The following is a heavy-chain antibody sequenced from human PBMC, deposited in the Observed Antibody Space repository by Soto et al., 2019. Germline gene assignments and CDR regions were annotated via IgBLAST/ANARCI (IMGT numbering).Heavy chain of an antibody. D-gene: IGHD2-2*01. CDR1: GYTFTSYS. CDR3: ARDSSPIKYCSSTSCYYWP. Sequence: ASVKVSCKASGYTFTSYSISWVRQAPGQGLEWMGWISAYNGNTNYAQKLQGRVTMTTDTSTSTAYMELRSLRSDDTAVYYCARDSSPIKYCSSTSCYYWPWGQGTLVTVSS. J-gene: IGHJ5*02. V-gene: IGHV1-18*01. CDR2: ISAYNGNT.